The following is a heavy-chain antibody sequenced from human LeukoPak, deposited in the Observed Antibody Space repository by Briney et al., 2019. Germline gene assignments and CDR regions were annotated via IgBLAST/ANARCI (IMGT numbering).Heavy chain of an antibody. CDR2: IYYTGST. CDR1: GGSISSYY. J-gene: IGHJ5*02. CDR3: AREARSGYEGFWSDP. V-gene: IGHV4-59*12. D-gene: IGHD5-12*01. Sequence: PSETLSLTCTVSGGSISSYYWSWIRQPPGKGLEWIGYIYYTGSTNHNPSLKSRVTISVDTSKNQFSLKLNSVTAADTAVYYCAREARSGYEGFWSDPWGQGTVVTVSS.